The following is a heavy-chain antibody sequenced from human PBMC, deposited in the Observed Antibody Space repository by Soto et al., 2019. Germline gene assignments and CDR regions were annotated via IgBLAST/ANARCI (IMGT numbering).Heavy chain of an antibody. CDR1: GGSSSSSSYY. V-gene: IGHV4-39*01. CDR2: IYYSGST. J-gene: IGHJ3*02. Sequence: SXTLCLTCIVSGGSSSSSSYYCGWILQPPGKGLEWIGSIYYSGSTYYNPSLKSRVTISVDTSKNQFSLELSSVTAADTAVYYCARRSSSYGYSGAFDIWGQGTMVTVSS. CDR3: ARRSSSYGYSGAFDI. D-gene: IGHD5-18*01.